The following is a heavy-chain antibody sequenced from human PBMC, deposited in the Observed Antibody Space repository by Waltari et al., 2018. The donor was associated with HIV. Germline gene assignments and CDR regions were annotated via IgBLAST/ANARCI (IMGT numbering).Heavy chain of an antibody. V-gene: IGHV4-34*01. D-gene: IGHD3-10*01. CDR1: GGSFSGYY. CDR2: INHSGST. Sequence: VQLQQWGAGLLKPSETLSLTCAVYGGSFSGYYWSWIRQPPGKGLEWIGEINHSGSTNYNPSLKSRVTISVDTSKNQFSLKLSSVTAADTAVYYCARDPARGDGSGGRSYWGQGTLVTVSS. J-gene: IGHJ4*02. CDR3: ARDPARGDGSGGRSY.